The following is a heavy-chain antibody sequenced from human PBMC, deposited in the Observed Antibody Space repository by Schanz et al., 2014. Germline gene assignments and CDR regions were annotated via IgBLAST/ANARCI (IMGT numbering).Heavy chain of an antibody. D-gene: IGHD2-8*02. J-gene: IGHJ4*02. Sequence: QVQLVESGGGVVQPGRSRRLSCEASGFTFSSYGMHWVRQAPGKGLEWVAVISYDGNNEDYADSVKGRFSISRDNSQNALYLQMDSLRPEDTAVYFCAKDTGYCHGGACYCFEYWGLGILVTFSP. V-gene: IGHV3-30*18. CDR3: AKDTGYCHGGACYCFEY. CDR1: GFTFSSYG. CDR2: ISYDGNNE.